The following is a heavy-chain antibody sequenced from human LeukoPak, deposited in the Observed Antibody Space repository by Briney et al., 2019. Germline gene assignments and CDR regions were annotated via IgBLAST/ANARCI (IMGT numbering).Heavy chain of an antibody. Sequence: SETLSLTCTVSGDSINTYYWSWIRQPPGKGLEWIGYIYYRVTSDYNPSLKSRVTMSVDVSTSQISLKLSSVTAADTAVYYCARAVGGDGSGSLWGPGTLVTVSS. J-gene: IGHJ4*02. CDR1: GDSINTYY. D-gene: IGHD3-10*01. CDR2: IYYRVTS. CDR3: ARAVGGDGSGSL. V-gene: IGHV4-59*01.